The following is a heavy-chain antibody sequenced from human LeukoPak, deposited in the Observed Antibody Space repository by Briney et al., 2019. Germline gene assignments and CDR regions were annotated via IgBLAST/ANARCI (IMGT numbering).Heavy chain of an antibody. V-gene: IGHV3-23*01. Sequence: GGSLRLSCAASGFTFSNYAMSWVRQAPGKGLEWVPGISGSGGDTYYADSVKGRFTISRDNAKNSLFLQMNSLRAEDTALYYCARAVVIAATGRGPDYWGQGTLVTVAS. CDR3: ARAVVIAATGRGPDY. D-gene: IGHD2-15*01. CDR1: GFTFSNYA. CDR2: ISGSGGDT. J-gene: IGHJ4*02.